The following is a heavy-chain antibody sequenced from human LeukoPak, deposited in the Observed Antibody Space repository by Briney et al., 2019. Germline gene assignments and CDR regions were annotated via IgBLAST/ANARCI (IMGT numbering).Heavy chain of an antibody. CDR1: GYTFTSYG. D-gene: IGHD1-26*01. J-gene: IGHJ4*02. Sequence: ASVKVSCKASGYTFTSYGISWVRQAPGQGLEWMGWISAYNGNTNYAQKLQGRVTMTRDTSISTAYMELSRLRSDDTAVYYCARASGSFSYYFDYWGQGTLVTVSS. CDR3: ARASGSFSYYFDY. CDR2: ISAYNGNT. V-gene: IGHV1-18*01.